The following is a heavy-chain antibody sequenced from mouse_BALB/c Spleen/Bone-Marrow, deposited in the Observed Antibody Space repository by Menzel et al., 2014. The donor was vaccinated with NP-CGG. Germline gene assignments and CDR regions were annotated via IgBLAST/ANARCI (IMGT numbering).Heavy chain of an antibody. CDR2: IWGDGST. J-gene: IGHJ4*01. Sequence: VKLVKSGPGLVAPSQSLSITCTVSGFSFTGYGVSWVRQSPGKGLEWLGMIWGDGSTDYNSALKSRLSISKDNSKSQVFLKMNSLQTDDTARYYCARDSFLITRALDYWGQGTSVTVSS. CDR3: ARDSFLITRALDY. D-gene: IGHD2-4*01. V-gene: IGHV2-6-7*01. CDR1: GFSFTGYG.